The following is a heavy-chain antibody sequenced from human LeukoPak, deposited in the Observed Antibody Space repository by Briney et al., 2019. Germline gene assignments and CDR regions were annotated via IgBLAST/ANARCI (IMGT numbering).Heavy chain of an antibody. CDR2: IYYSGST. D-gene: IGHD1-26*01. V-gene: IGHV4-38-2*02. Sequence: SETLSLTCTVSGYSISSGYYWGWIRQPPGKGLEWIGSIYYSGSTYYNPSLKSRVTISVDTSKNQFSLKLSSVTAAYTAVYYCARSTTGDAFDIWGQGTMVTVSS. J-gene: IGHJ3*02. CDR3: ARSTTGDAFDI. CDR1: GYSISSGYY.